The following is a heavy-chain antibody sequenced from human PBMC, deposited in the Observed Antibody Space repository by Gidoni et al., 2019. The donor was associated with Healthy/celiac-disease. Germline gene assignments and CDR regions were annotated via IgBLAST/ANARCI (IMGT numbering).Heavy chain of an antibody. J-gene: IGHJ4*02. CDR2: IYYSGST. CDR1: GGSVSSGSYY. Sequence: QVQLQESGPGLVKPSETLSLTCTVSGGSVSSGSYYWSWIRQPPGKGLEWIGYIYYSGSTNYNPSLKSRVTISVDTSKNQFSLKLSSVTAADTAVYYCARDGYSSRLVGGYFDYWGQGTLVTVSS. V-gene: IGHV4-61*01. D-gene: IGHD6-13*01. CDR3: ARDGYSSRLVGGYFDY.